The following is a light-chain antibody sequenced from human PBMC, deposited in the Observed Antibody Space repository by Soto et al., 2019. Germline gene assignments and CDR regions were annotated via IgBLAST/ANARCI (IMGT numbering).Light chain of an antibody. J-gene: IGLJ1*01. V-gene: IGLV1-40*01. CDR2: GNT. CDR1: SSNIGAGYD. Sequence: QSVLTQPPSVSGAPGQRVTISCTGSSSNIGAGYDVHWYQQFPGTTPKFLIYGNTNRPSGVPDRFSGSKSGTSASLAIAGLQTEDEGDYYCQTYDSSLSGLYVFGTGTKLTVL. CDR3: QTYDSSLSGLYV.